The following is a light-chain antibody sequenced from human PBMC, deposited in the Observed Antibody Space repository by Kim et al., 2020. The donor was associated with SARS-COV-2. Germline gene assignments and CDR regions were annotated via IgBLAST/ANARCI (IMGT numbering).Light chain of an antibody. J-gene: IGKJ4*01. Sequence: VPPGERATLSCRASRRVRSNLAWYQQKPGQAPRLLIYGASTRATGIPARFSGSGSGTEFTLTISSLQSEDFAVYYCQEYNNWPLTFGGGAKVDIK. CDR2: GAS. CDR3: QEYNNWPLT. CDR1: RRVRSN. V-gene: IGKV3-15*01.